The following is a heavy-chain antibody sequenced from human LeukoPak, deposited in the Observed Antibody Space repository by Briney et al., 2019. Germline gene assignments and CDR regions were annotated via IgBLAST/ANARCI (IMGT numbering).Heavy chain of an antibody. Sequence: PGGSLRLSCAGSGFTFSAYWMHWVRQGPGKGLVWVARITHEGGDANYADSVKGRFTISRDNANEVLYLEMNSLTADDTGMYYCERVLTYFDLWGQGTLVTVSS. V-gene: IGHV3-74*01. CDR1: GFTFSAYW. J-gene: IGHJ5*01. CDR3: ERVLTYFDL. CDR2: ITHEGGDA.